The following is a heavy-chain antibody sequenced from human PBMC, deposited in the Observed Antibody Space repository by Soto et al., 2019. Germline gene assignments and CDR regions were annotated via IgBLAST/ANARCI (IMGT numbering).Heavy chain of an antibody. Sequence: SVKVSCKASGGTFSSYTISWVRQAPGQGLEWMGRIIPILGIANYAQKFQGRVTITTDPSTSTAYMELRSLRSDDTAVYYFAREGSLWFGEFVYYYGMDVWGQGTTVTVSS. J-gene: IGHJ6*02. V-gene: IGHV1-69*04. CDR3: AREGSLWFGEFVYYYGMDV. D-gene: IGHD3-10*01. CDR2: IIPILGIA. CDR1: GGTFSSYT.